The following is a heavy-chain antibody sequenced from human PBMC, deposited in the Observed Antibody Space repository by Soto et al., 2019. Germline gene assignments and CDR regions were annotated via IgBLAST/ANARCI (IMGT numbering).Heavy chain of an antibody. V-gene: IGHV5-10-1*01. CDR1: GYSFTSYW. CDR3: ARGLVTAPHQWYNWFDP. Sequence: PGESLKISCKGSGYSFTSYWISWVRQMPGKGLEWMGRIDPSDSYTNYSPSFQGHVTISADKSISTAYLQWSSLKASDTAMYYCARGLVTAPHQWYNWFDPWGQGTLVTVSS. D-gene: IGHD2-8*01. CDR2: IDPSDSYT. J-gene: IGHJ5*02.